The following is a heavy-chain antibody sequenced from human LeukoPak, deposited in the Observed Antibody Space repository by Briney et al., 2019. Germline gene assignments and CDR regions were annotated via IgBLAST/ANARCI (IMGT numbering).Heavy chain of an antibody. V-gene: IGHV3-30*04. Sequence: GRSLRLSCAASGFTFSSYAIHWVRQAPGKGLEWVALISYDGSTKYSTDSVKGRFTISRDNSKNTLYLQMNSLRTEDTAVYYCAKTPTSPHYYGPGRGVYWGQGTLVTVSS. CDR3: AKTPTSPHYYGPGRGVY. CDR1: GFTFSSYA. J-gene: IGHJ4*02. D-gene: IGHD3-10*01. CDR2: ISYDGSTK.